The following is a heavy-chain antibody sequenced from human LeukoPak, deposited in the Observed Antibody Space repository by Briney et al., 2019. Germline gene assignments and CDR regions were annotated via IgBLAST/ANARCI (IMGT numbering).Heavy chain of an antibody. D-gene: IGHD1-14*01. CDR3: ARERPTTTAFHV. V-gene: IGHV1-3*01. J-gene: IGHJ3*01. CDR2: INAGNGNT. Sequence: ASVKVSCKTSGNTFSSNIINWVRQAPGQGLDWMGWINAGNGNTKYSEKFQGRVTITRDTSASTVYMELSSLRSEDTAVYYCARERPTTTAFHVWGQGTMVTVSP. CDR1: GNTFSSNI.